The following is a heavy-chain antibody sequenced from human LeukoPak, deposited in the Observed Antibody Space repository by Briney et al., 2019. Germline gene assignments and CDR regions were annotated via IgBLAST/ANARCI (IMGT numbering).Heavy chain of an antibody. D-gene: IGHD3-9*01. CDR2: IYYTGSS. J-gene: IGHJ4*02. CDR1: GGSISSGNNY. CDR3: ARFTSRILTGYFYYFDY. Sequence: SQTLSLTCTVSGGSISSGNNYWSWIRQHPGKGLEWMEYIYYTGSSHYNPSLKSRLTISVDTSKNQFSLKLSSVTAADTAVYYCARFTSRILTGYFYYFDYWGQGTLVTVSS. V-gene: IGHV4-31*03.